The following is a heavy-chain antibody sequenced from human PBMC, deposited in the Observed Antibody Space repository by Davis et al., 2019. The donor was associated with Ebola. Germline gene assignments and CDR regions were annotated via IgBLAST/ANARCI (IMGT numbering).Heavy chain of an antibody. V-gene: IGHV3-9*01. J-gene: IGHJ3*02. CDR3: AKVYDYSTLAAFDI. CDR2: ISWNSCSI. Sequence: SLKISCAASGFTFDDYAMHWVRQAPGKGLEWVSGISWNSCSIGYADSVKGRFTISSDNAKYSLYLQMNSLRAEDTALYYCAKVYDYSTLAAFDIWGQGTMVTVSS. CDR1: GFTFDDYA. D-gene: IGHD4-11*01.